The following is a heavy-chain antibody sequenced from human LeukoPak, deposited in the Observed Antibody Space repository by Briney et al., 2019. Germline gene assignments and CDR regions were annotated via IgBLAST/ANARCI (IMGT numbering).Heavy chain of an antibody. CDR1: GGSFSGYY. Sequence: SETLSLTCAVYGGSFSGYYWSWIRQPPGKGLEWIGEINHSGSTNYNPSLKSRVTISVDTSKNQFSLKLSSVTAADTAVYYCARRRHGLRYFDWLPRLYFDYWGQGTLVTVSS. V-gene: IGHV4-34*01. D-gene: IGHD3-9*01. CDR3: ARRRHGLRYFDWLPRLYFDY. J-gene: IGHJ4*02. CDR2: INHSGST.